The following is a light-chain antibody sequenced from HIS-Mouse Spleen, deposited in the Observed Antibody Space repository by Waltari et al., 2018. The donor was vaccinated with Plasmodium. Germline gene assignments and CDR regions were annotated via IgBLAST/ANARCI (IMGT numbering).Light chain of an antibody. V-gene: IGKV3-15*01. Sequence: ELVITQSPATLSVSRGESAPLSCSASQSVSSNLAWYQQKPGQAPRLLIYGASTRATGIPARFSGSGSGTEFTLTISSLQSEDFAVYYCQQYNNWSFTFGPGTKVDIK. CDR2: GAS. CDR1: QSVSSN. J-gene: IGKJ3*01. CDR3: QQYNNWSFT.